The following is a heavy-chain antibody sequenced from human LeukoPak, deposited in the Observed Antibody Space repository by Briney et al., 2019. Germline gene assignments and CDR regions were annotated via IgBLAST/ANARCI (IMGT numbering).Heavy chain of an antibody. J-gene: IGHJ4*02. CDR2: ISGSGGST. V-gene: IGHV3-23*01. Sequence: PGGSLRLSCAASGFTFSSYAMNWVRQAPGKGLEWVSGISGSGGSTYYADSVKGRLTISRDNSKNTLYLQMNSLRAEDTAVYYCAKGKSFDWLALDYWGQGTLVTVSS. CDR3: AKGKSFDWLALDY. D-gene: IGHD3-9*01. CDR1: GFTFSSYA.